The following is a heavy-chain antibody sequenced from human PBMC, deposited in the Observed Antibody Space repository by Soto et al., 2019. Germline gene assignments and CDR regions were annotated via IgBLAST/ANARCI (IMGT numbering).Heavy chain of an antibody. CDR1: GFTFSSYA. CDR3: ARGVGMGDIVVVPAAIYGMDV. J-gene: IGHJ6*02. CDR2: ISYDGSNK. D-gene: IGHD2-2*01. Sequence: GSLRLSCXASGFTFSSYAMHWVRQAPGKGLAWVAVISYDGSNKYYADSVKGRFTISRDNSKNTLYLQMNSLRAEDTAVYYCARGVGMGDIVVVPAAIYGMDVWGQGTTVTVSS. V-gene: IGHV3-30-3*01.